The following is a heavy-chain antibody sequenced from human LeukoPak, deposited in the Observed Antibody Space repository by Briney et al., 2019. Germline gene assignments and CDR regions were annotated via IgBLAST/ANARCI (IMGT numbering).Heavy chain of an antibody. CDR2: IKQDGSEK. V-gene: IGHV3-7*01. CDR3: ARELVDDFWSGYYTVYFDY. D-gene: IGHD3-3*01. CDR1: GFTFSSYW. J-gene: IGHJ4*02. Sequence: GGSLRLSCAASGFTFSSYWMSWVRQAPGKGLEWVANIKQDGSEKYYVDSVKGRFTISRDNAKNSLYLQMNSLRAEDTAVYYCARELVDDFWSGYYTVYFDYWGQGTLVTVSS.